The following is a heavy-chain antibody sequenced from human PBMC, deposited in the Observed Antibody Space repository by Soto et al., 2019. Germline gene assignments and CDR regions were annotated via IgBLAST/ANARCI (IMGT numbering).Heavy chain of an antibody. CDR2: MSGSGGGT. J-gene: IGHJ4*02. CDR1: GFTFSSFA. CDR3: AGPGYSSQDY. Sequence: EVRLLESGGGLVQPGGSLRLSCAASGFTFSSFALSWVRQAPGKGLEWVSAMSGSGGGTDYADSVKGRFTISRDNSKNTLYIQMSSLRGDDTAVYYCAGPGYSSQDYWGQGTLVTVSS. D-gene: IGHD5-18*01. V-gene: IGHV3-23*01.